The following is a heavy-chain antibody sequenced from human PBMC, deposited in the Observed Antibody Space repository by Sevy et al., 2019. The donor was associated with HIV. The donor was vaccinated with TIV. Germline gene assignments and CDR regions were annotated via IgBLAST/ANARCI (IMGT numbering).Heavy chain of an antibody. D-gene: IGHD2-2*01. V-gene: IGHV4-59*08. Sequence: SETLSLTCTVSGDSINTYYWSWIRQTPGKGLEWIAYVSHSETSNYNPSLKSRVTISLDTTRRQVSLKVSSVTVADTAVYYCARLRWEVVVVPNSTPGSYFDSWGQGTLVTVSS. CDR2: VSHSETS. CDR1: GDSINTYY. J-gene: IGHJ4*02. CDR3: ARLRWEVVVVPNSTPGSYFDS.